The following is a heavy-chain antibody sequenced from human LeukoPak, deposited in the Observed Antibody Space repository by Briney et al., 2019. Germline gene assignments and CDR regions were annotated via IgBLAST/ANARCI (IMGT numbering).Heavy chain of an antibody. J-gene: IGHJ4*02. D-gene: IGHD3-22*01. CDR3: ARRADYYDSSCYQH. CDR2: MNPNSGNT. V-gene: IGHV1-8*01. Sequence: ASVRVSFKASGYTFTSYDINWVRQATGQGLEWMGWMNPNSGNTGYAQKFQGRVTMTRDTSISTAYMELSSLRSEDTAVYYCARRADYYDSSCYQHWGQGTPVTVSS. CDR1: GYTFTSYD.